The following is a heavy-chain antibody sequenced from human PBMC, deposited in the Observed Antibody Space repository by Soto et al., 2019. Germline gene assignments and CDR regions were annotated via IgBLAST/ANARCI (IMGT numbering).Heavy chain of an antibody. V-gene: IGHV4-39*01. CDR3: ALATRYYYYYGMEV. CDR2: IYYSGST. CDR1: GGSISISSYY. Sequence: QLQLQESGPGLVKPSETLSLTCTVSGGSISISSYYWGWIRQPPGKGLEWIGSIYYSGSTYYNPSLKSRVNISVDPSKDQSSLMLRSVTAADTAVYYCALATRYYYYYGMEVWGKGTTVTVAS. J-gene: IGHJ6*04.